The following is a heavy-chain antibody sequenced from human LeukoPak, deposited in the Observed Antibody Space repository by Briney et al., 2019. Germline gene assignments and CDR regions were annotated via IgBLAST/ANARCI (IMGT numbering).Heavy chain of an antibody. CDR3: AKDSNWNDRYFDY. V-gene: IGHV3-30*18. Sequence: GGSLRLSCAASGFTFSSYGMHWVRQAPGKGLEWVAVISYDGSNKYYADSVKGRFTISRDNSKNTLHLQMNSLRAEDTAVYYCAKDSNWNDRYFDYWGQGTLVTVSS. D-gene: IGHD1-1*01. J-gene: IGHJ4*02. CDR2: ISYDGSNK. CDR1: GFTFSSYG.